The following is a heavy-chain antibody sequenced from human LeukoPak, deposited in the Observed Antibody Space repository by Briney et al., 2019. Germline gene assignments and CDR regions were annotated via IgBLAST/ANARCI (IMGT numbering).Heavy chain of an antibody. D-gene: IGHD3-10*01. CDR1: GYTFTGYY. V-gene: IGHV1-2*02. J-gene: IGHJ3*02. Sequence: ASVKVSCKASGYTFTGYYMHWVRQAPGQGLEWMGWVNPNSGGTNYAQKFQGRVTMTRDTSISTAYMGLSRLRSDDTAVYYCARMYYYGSGIWGQGTMVTVSS. CDR3: ARMYYYGSGI. CDR2: VNPNSGGT.